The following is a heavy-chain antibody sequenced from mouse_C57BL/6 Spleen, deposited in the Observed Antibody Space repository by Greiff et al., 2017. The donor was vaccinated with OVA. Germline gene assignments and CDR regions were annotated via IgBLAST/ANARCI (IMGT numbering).Heavy chain of an antibody. J-gene: IGHJ3*01. CDR2: INYDGSST. CDR3: AREGDYGSSLWFAY. V-gene: IGHV5-16*01. D-gene: IGHD1-1*01. Sequence: EVNLVESEGGLVQPGSSMKLSCTASGFTFSDYYMAWVRQVPEKGLEWVANINYDGSSTYYLDSLKSRFIISRDNAKNILYLQMSSLKSEDTATYYCAREGDYGSSLWFAYWGQGTLVTVSA. CDR1: GFTFSDYY.